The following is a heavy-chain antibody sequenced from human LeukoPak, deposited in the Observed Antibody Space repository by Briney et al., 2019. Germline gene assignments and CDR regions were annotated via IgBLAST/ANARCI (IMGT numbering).Heavy chain of an antibody. CDR1: GGSFSGYY. J-gene: IGHJ6*02. V-gene: IGHV4-34*01. CDR3: ARGHHYYYGMDV. CDR2: INHSGST. Sequence: SETLSLTCAVYGGSFSGYYWSWIRQPPGKGLEWIGEINHSGSTNYNPSLKGRVTISVDASKNQFSLKLSSVTAADTAVYYCARGHHYYYGMDVWGQGTTVTVSS.